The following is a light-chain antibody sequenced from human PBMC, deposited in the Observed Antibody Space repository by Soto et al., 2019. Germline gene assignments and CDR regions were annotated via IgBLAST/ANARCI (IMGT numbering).Light chain of an antibody. Sequence: QSVLTQPPSVSGAPGQRVTVSCTGSSSNIGARYEVHWYQQLPGTAPKLLIYGNSNRPSGVPDRFSGSKSGTSTALAITGLQAEDEADYYCKSYDSSLSGYVFGTGTKVTVL. CDR3: KSYDSSLSGYV. J-gene: IGLJ1*01. V-gene: IGLV1-40*01. CDR1: SSNIGARYE. CDR2: GNS.